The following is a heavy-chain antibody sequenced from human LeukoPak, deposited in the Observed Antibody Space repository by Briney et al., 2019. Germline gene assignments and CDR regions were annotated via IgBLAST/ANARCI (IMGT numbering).Heavy chain of an antibody. V-gene: IGHV6-1*01. D-gene: IGHD2-2*01. J-gene: IGHJ4*02. CDR1: GDSVSSISVA. CDR2: TYYRSTWYH. CDR3: ARDRYCSSFSCSFDY. Sequence: SQTLSLTCVISGDSVSSISVAWNWIRQSPSRGLEWLGRTYYRSTWYHEYAASVKSRVTINPDTSRNQYSLELKSVTPKDTALYYCARDRYCSSFSCSFDYWGQGPLVTVSS.